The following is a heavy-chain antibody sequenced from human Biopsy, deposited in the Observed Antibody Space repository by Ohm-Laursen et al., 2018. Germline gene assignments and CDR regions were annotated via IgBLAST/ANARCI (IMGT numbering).Heavy chain of an antibody. CDR2: IVVVGGNT. V-gene: IGHV1-58*02. Sequence: GSSVKVSCKASGFTFNRSAMQWVRQARGQRLEWIGWIVVVGGNTNYAQKFQERVTITRDMSTSTAYMELSSLRSEDTAVYYCASRPNCGGDCSSGFDYWGQGTLVTVSS. CDR3: ASRPNCGGDCSSGFDY. D-gene: IGHD2-21*02. J-gene: IGHJ4*02. CDR1: GFTFNRSA.